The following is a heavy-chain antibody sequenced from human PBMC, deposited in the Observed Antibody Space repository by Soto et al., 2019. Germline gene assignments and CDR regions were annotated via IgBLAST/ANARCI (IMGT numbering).Heavy chain of an antibody. CDR3: ARPITIFGVAYDAFDI. CDR2: IYHSGST. Sequence: KTSETLSLTCAVSGYSISSGYYWGWIRQPPGKGLEWIGSIYHSGSTYYNPSLKSRVTISVDTSKNQCSLKLSSVTAADTAVYYCARPITIFGVAYDAFDIWGQGTMVTVSS. CDR1: GYSISSGYY. V-gene: IGHV4-38-2*01. J-gene: IGHJ3*02. D-gene: IGHD3-3*01.